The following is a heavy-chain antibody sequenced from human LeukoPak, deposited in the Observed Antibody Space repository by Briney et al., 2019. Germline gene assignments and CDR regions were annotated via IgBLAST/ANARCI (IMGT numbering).Heavy chain of an antibody. CDR1: GFTFSSYA. Sequence: GSLRLSCAASGFTFSSYAMSWVRQAPGKGLEWVSAISGSGGSTYYADSVKGRFTISRDNSKNTLYLQMNSLRAEDTAVYYCAKGGSGWYLEYYFDYWGQGTLVTVSS. CDR2: ISGSGGST. D-gene: IGHD6-19*01. CDR3: AKGGSGWYLEYYFDY. J-gene: IGHJ4*02. V-gene: IGHV3-23*01.